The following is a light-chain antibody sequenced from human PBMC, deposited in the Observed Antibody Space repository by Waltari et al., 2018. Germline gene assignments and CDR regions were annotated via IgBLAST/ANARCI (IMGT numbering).Light chain of an antibody. CDR2: DAS. CDR3: QQRSNWPGT. J-gene: IGKJ4*01. V-gene: IGKV3-11*01. Sequence: ESVLTQSPATLSLSPGERATLSCRARQSVSSYLAWYQQKPGQAPRLLIYDASNRATGIPARFSGSGSGTDFTLTISSLEPEDFAVYYCQQRSNWPGTFGGGTKVEIK. CDR1: QSVSSY.